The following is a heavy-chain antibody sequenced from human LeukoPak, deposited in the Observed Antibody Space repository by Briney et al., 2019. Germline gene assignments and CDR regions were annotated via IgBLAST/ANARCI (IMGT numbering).Heavy chain of an antibody. CDR1: GGSISSSSYY. CDR2: IYYSGST. J-gene: IGHJ4*02. V-gene: IGHV4-39*07. CDR3: ARGLTATGDY. Sequence: SETLSLTCTASGGSISSSSYYWGWIRQPPGKGLEWIGSIYYSGSTYYNPSLKSRVTISVDTSKNQFSLKLSSVTAADTAVYYCARGLTATGDYWGQGTLVTVSS. D-gene: IGHD3-16*01.